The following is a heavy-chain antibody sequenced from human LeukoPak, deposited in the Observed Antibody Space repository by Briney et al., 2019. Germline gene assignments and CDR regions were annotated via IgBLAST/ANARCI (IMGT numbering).Heavy chain of an antibody. J-gene: IGHJ4*02. V-gene: IGHV4-39*07. Sequence: ASETLSLTCTVSGGSISSSSYYWGWIRQPPGKGLEWIGSIYYSGSTYYNPSLKSRVTISVDTSKNQFSLKLSSVTAADTAVHYCASGLNTMPVLRYFDWLLPTADYWGQGTLVTVSS. CDR3: ASGLNTMPVLRYFDWLLPTADY. D-gene: IGHD3-9*01. CDR2: IYYSGST. CDR1: GGSISSSSYY.